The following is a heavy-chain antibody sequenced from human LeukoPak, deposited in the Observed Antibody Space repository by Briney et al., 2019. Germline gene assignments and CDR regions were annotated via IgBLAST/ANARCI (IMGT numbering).Heavy chain of an antibody. CDR2: ISAYNGNT. J-gene: IGHJ3*02. V-gene: IGHV1-18*01. CDR1: GYTFTNYG. Sequence: ASVKASCKASGYTFTNYGINWVRQAPGQGHEWMGWISAYNGNTNYAQKLQGRVTMTTDTSTSTAYMELRSLRSDDTAVYYCARAAYCGGDCSGSDAFDIWGQGTMVTVSS. CDR3: ARAAYCGGDCSGSDAFDI. D-gene: IGHD2-21*02.